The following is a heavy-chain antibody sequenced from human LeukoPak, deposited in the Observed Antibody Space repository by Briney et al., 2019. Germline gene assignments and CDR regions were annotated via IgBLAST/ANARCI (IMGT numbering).Heavy chain of an antibody. J-gene: IGHJ4*02. Sequence: GGSLRLSRAASGFTFSSYGMHWVRQAPGKGLEWVAVIWYDGSNKYYADSVKGRFTISRDNSKNTLYLQMNSLRAEDTAVYYCARAFLGIEYFDYWGQGTLVTVSS. CDR2: IWYDGSNK. D-gene: IGHD7-27*01. CDR3: ARAFLGIEYFDY. CDR1: GFTFSSYG. V-gene: IGHV3-33*01.